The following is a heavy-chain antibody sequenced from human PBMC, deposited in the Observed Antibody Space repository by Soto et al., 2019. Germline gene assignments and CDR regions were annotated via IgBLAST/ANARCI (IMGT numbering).Heavy chain of an antibody. CDR3: ARDVGGWVGGMDV. J-gene: IGHJ6*02. CDR1: GFTFSDYY. D-gene: IGHD6-19*01. Sequence: GGSLRLSCAASGFTFSDYYMSWIRQAPGNGLQCVSYISSSGSTIYYADCVKGRFTISMDNAKTSVYLQMNSLRDEATAVYYCARDVGGWVGGMDVWGQGTTVTVSS. V-gene: IGHV3-11*01. CDR2: ISSSGSTI.